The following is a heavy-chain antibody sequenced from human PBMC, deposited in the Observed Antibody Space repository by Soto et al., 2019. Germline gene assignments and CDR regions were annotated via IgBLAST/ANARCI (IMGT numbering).Heavy chain of an antibody. V-gene: IGHV1-46*01. CDR2: INPTGGIT. D-gene: IGHD2-2*01. CDR1: GYTFTHYY. CDR3: ATSVNSAMAFDY. J-gene: IGHJ4*02. Sequence: QVQLVQSGAEVKKPGASVRVSCKASGYTFTHYYIHWVRQAPGQGLEWMGIINPTGGITTYAQKFRAGFSMTSDTSTSKVYLERISLRSEDSAVYYCATSVNSAMAFDYWGQGTLVTVSS.